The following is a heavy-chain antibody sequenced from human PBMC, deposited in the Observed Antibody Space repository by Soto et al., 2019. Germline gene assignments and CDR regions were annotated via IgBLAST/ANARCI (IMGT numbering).Heavy chain of an antibody. J-gene: IGHJ5*02. Sequence: QVQLVQSGAEVKKPGASVKVSCKASGYTFTGYYMHWVRQAPGQGLEWMGWINPNSGGTNYAQKFQGRVTMTRDTSISTAYMELSRLRSDDTAVYYCARDPHKVGAIRRWFDPWGQGNLVTVSS. CDR3: ARDPHKVGAIRRWFDP. CDR1: GYTFTGYY. D-gene: IGHD1-26*01. V-gene: IGHV1-2*02. CDR2: INPNSGGT.